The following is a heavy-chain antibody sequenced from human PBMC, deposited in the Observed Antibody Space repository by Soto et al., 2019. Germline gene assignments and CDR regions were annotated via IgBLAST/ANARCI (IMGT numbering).Heavy chain of an antibody. CDR2: IYYSGST. D-gene: IGHD5-18*01. J-gene: IGHJ4*02. Sequence: SETLSLTCTVSGGSSGSYYCSWIRQPPGKGLEWIGYIYYSGSTNYNPSLKSRVTISVDTSKNQFSLKLSSVTAADTAVYYCARGRDTAMVKPYFDYWGQGTLVTVSS. CDR1: GGSSGSYY. V-gene: IGHV4-59*01. CDR3: ARGRDTAMVKPYFDY.